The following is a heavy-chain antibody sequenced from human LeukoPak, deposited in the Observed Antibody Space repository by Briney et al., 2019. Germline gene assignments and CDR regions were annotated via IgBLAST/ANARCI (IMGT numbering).Heavy chain of an antibody. Sequence: SETLSLTCTVSGGIISSYHWSWNRQPPGKGLGWIGYIYYRGSTKYNPSLESRVTISVDMSKNQFSLKLNSVTAADTAVYYCVRFQADGHSEIWGEGTMVTVSS. V-gene: IGHV4-59*01. CDR1: GGIISSYH. D-gene: IGHD5-24*01. CDR3: VRFQADGHSEI. CDR2: IYYRGST. J-gene: IGHJ3*02.